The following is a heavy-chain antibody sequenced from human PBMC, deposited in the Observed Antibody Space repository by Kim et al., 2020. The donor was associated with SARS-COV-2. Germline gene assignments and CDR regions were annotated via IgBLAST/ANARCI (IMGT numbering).Heavy chain of an antibody. Sequence: SYAQKFQGRVTMTRDTSTRTVYMELSSLRSEDTAVYYCARAPSRVTTFDYWGQGTLVTVSS. CDR3: ARAPSRVTTFDY. D-gene: IGHD4-17*01. V-gene: IGHV1-46*01. J-gene: IGHJ4*02.